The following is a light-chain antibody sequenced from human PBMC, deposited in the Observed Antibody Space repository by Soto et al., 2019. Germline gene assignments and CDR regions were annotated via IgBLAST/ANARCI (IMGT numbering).Light chain of an antibody. J-gene: IGKJ1*01. V-gene: IGKV1-6*01. CDR2: GAS. CDR3: LQDNNYPWT. Sequence: AIQMTQSPSSLSASVGDRVTISCRASQAIRNDLGWYQQKPGKAPNLLIYGASSLESGVPSGFSGSGSGTDFTLTISSLQPEDFATYYCLQDNNYPWTFGQGTKVEI. CDR1: QAIRND.